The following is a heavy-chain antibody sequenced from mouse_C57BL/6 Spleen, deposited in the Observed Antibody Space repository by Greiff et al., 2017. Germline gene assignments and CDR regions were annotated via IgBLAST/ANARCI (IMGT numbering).Heavy chain of an antibody. D-gene: IGHD2-3*01. Sequence: QVQLKQPGAELVMPGASVKLSCKASGYTFTSYWMHWVKQRPGQGLEWIGEIDPSDSYTNYNQKFKGKSTLTVDKSSSTAYMQLSSLTSEDSAVYYCARRMGEGWFAYWGQGTLVTVSA. CDR3: ARRMGEGWFAY. J-gene: IGHJ3*01. V-gene: IGHV1-69*01. CDR2: IDPSDSYT. CDR1: GYTFTSYW.